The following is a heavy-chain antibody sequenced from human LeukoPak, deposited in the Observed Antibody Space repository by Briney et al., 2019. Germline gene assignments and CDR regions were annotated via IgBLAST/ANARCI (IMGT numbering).Heavy chain of an antibody. CDR3: ARAQADFWSGYTQAVFDY. D-gene: IGHD3-3*01. V-gene: IGHV4-34*01. J-gene: IGHJ4*02. Sequence: SSETLSLTCAVYGGSFSGYYWSWIRQPPGKGLEWIGEINHSGSTNYNPSLKSRVTISVDTSKNQFSLKLSSVTAADTAVYYCARAQADFWSGYTQAVFDYWGQGTLVTVSS. CDR2: INHSGST. CDR1: GGSFSGYY.